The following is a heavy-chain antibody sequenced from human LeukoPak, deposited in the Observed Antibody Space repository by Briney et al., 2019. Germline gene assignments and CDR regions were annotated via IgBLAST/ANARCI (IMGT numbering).Heavy chain of an antibody. D-gene: IGHD5-18*01. V-gene: IGHV3-64*01. CDR1: GFSISSYA. J-gene: IGHJ4*02. Sequence: GGSLRLSCAASGFSISSYALHWVRQAPGKGRQYVSGISNGGSIDYANSVKGRFTISRDNSKNTLYLQLGSLRPEDMAVYYCARDFSSGSGFDYWGQGILVTVSS. CDR2: ISNGGSI. CDR3: ARDFSSGSGFDY.